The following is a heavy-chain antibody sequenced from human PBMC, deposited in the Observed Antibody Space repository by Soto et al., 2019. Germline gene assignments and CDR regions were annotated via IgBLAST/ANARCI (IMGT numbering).Heavy chain of an antibody. CDR2: ISGSGGST. Sequence: GGSLRLSCAASGFTFSSYAMSWVRQAPGKGLEWVSAISGSGGSTYYANSVKGRFTISSDNSKNTLYLQMNSLRAEDTAVYYCAKDMTEIVVVVAATDYYYYGMDVWGQGTTVTVSS. CDR1: GFTFSSYA. V-gene: IGHV3-23*01. J-gene: IGHJ6*02. CDR3: AKDMTEIVVVVAATDYYYYGMDV. D-gene: IGHD2-15*01.